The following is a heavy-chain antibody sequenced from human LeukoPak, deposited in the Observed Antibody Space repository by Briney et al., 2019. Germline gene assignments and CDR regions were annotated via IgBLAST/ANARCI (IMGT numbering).Heavy chain of an antibody. J-gene: IGHJ6*03. V-gene: IGHV1-8*03. Sequence: GASVKVSCKASGYTFTSYDINWVRQATGQGLEWMGWMNPNSGNTGYAQKFQGRVTITRNTSISTAYMELSSLRSEDTAVYYCARDYTGYSYGYDYYYYMDVWGKGTTVTVSS. CDR3: ARDYTGYSYGYDYYYYMDV. CDR2: MNPNSGNT. D-gene: IGHD5-18*01. CDR1: GYTFTSYD.